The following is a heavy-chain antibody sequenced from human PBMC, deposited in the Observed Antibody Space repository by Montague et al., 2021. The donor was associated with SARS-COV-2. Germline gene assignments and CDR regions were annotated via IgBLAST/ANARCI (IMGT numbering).Heavy chain of an antibody. CDR1: GFTFSSYE. D-gene: IGHD3-3*01. CDR3: ARRASYYDFWSGSMEYFDY. J-gene: IGHJ4*02. V-gene: IGHV3-48*03. CDR2: ISSSGSTI. Sequence: SLRLSCPASGFTFSSYEMHWVRQTPGKGLEWVSYISSSGSTIYYXXSLKGRFTISRDNAKNSLYLQMNSLRAEDTAVYYCARRASYYDFWSGSMEYFDYWGQGTLVTVSS.